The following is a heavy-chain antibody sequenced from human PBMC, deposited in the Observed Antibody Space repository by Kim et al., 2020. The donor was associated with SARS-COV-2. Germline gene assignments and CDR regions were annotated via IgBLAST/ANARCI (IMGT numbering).Heavy chain of an antibody. CDR1: GFTFSSYA. Sequence: GGSLRLSCAASGFTFSSYAMSWVRQAPGKGLEWVSAISGSGGSTYYADSVKGRFTISRDNSKNTLYLQMNSLRAEDTAVYYCAKEKNYDILTGYYKYYYGMDVWGQGTTVTVSS. CDR3: AKEKNYDILTGYYKYYYGMDV. V-gene: IGHV3-23*01. CDR2: ISGSGGST. J-gene: IGHJ6*02. D-gene: IGHD3-9*01.